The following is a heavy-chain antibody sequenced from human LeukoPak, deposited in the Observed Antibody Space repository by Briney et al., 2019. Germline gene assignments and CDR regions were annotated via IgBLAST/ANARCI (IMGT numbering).Heavy chain of an antibody. D-gene: IGHD2-2*01. V-gene: IGHV3-53*01. CDR3: ARDWGYCSGTSCHAFDY. Sequence: PGGSLRLSCAASGFAVSNNYMSRVRQAPGKGLEWVSVIYSGGSTDYADSVRGRFTISRDNSKNTLYLQMNSLRAEDTAVYYCARDWGYCSGTSCHAFDYWGQGTLVTASS. CDR1: GFAVSNNY. CDR2: IYSGGST. J-gene: IGHJ4*02.